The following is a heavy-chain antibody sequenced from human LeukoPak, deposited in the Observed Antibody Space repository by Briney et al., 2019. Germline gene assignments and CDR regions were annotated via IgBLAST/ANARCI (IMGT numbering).Heavy chain of an antibody. CDR2: IYHSGST. J-gene: IGHJ4*02. Sequence: SQTLSLTCAVSGGSISSGGYSWSWIRQPPGKGLEWIGYIYHSGSTFYNPSLKSRVTISVDTSKNHFSLKLSSVTAADTAVYYCARHEAIWTGYPYDYWGQGTLVTVSS. V-gene: IGHV4-30-2*03. CDR1: GGSISSGGYS. D-gene: IGHD3/OR15-3a*01. CDR3: ARHEAIWTGYPYDY.